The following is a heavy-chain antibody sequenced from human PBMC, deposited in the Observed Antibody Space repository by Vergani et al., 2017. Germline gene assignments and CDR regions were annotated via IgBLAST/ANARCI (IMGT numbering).Heavy chain of an antibody. Sequence: EVQLVESGGGLVQPGGSLRLSCAASGFTFSSYAMHWVRQAPGKGLEYVSAISSNGGSTYYADSVKGRFTISRDNSKNTLYLQMGSLRAEDMAVYYCARGAARLYYFDYWGQGTLVTVPS. CDR2: ISSNGGST. CDR3: ARGAARLYYFDY. V-gene: IGHV3-64*07. D-gene: IGHD6-6*01. J-gene: IGHJ4*02. CDR1: GFTFSSYA.